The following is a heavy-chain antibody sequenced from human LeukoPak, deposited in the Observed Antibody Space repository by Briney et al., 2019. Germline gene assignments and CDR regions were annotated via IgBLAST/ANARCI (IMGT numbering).Heavy chain of an antibody. D-gene: IGHD2-2*02. CDR2: IIPNFGTT. CDR3: ARRYCSSTSCYTRGHNWFDP. V-gene: IGHV1-69*05. Sequence: SVTVSCKASGCTFSSYAINWVRQAPGQGLEWMGGIIPNFGTTNYAQKFQGRVTITTDESTSTDYMELSSLRAEDTAGYYCARRYCSSTSCYTRGHNWFDPWGQGTLVTVSS. J-gene: IGHJ5*02. CDR1: GCTFSSYA.